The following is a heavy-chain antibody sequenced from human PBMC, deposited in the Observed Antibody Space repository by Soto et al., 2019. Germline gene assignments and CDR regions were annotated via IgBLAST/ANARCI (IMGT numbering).Heavy chain of an antibody. CDR2: VSYSGTI. CDR1: GASISSGDYY. Sequence: NPSETLSLTCIVSGASISSGDYYWSWVRQPPGKGLEWIGHVSYSGTIDYSPSLKSRVTISLDTSKNQFSLNLNSVTAADTAVYYCVRALGSRFMEWPRLDPWGQGTLVTVSS. CDR3: VRALGSRFMEWPRLDP. V-gene: IGHV4-30-4*01. J-gene: IGHJ5*02. D-gene: IGHD3-3*01.